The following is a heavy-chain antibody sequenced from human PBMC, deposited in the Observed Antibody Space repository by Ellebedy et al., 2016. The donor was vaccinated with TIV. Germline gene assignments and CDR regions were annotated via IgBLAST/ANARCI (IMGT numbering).Heavy chain of an antibody. CDR2: FDPEDGET. J-gene: IGHJ3*02. CDR3: ATGDVMVRGVNDAFDI. CDR1: GYTLTELS. V-gene: IGHV1-24*01. Sequence: AASVKVSCKVSGYTLTELSMHWVRQAPGKGLEWMGGFDPEDGETIYAQKFQGRVTMTEDTSTDTAYMELSSLRSEDTAVYYCATGDVMVRGVNDAFDIWGQGTMVTVSS. D-gene: IGHD3-10*01.